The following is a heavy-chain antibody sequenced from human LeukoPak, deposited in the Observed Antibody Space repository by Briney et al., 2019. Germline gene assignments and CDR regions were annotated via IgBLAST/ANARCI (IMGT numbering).Heavy chain of an antibody. CDR1: GFTFSDYA. J-gene: IGHJ4*02. CDR2: IGGSSDFT. D-gene: IGHD3-10*01. V-gene: IGHV3-23*01. CDR3: AKADRGWGVITKD. Sequence: GGSLRLSCAASGFTFSDYAMSWVRQAPGEGLEWVSAIGGSSDFTYYAEYAKGRFTISRDNSKETLYLQMNSLRAEDTAVYYCAKADRGWGVITKDWGQGTLVTVSS.